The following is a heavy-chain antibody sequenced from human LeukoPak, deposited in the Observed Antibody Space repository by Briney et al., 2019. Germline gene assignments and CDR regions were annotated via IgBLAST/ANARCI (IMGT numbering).Heavy chain of an antibody. CDR2: INPKSGGS. V-gene: IGHV1-2*02. CDR1: GYTFTDYS. D-gene: IGHD3-9*01. CDR3: ARHPETGA. J-gene: IGHJ5*01. Sequence: GASVKVSFKASGYTFTDYSIYWGRQAPRQGLELMGWINPKSGGSISIQKFLGRANLTRDPTITTAYMEVRRLRSDDTAVYYCARHPETGAWGQGTLVTVSS.